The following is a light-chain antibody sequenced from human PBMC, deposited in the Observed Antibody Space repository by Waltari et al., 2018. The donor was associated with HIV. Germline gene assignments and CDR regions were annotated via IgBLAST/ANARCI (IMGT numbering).Light chain of an antibody. CDR3: QQYYSTPWN. J-gene: IGKJ3*01. CDR2: WAS. CDR1: HNVLFSSNNRNH. Sequence: DIVMTQSPDSLALSLGERATINSKSSHNVLFSSNNRNHLAWYQQKPGQPPRLLIYWASARESGVPDRFSGSGSGTDFTLTISSLQAEDVAVYYCQQYYSTPWNFGPGTRVDIK. V-gene: IGKV4-1*01.